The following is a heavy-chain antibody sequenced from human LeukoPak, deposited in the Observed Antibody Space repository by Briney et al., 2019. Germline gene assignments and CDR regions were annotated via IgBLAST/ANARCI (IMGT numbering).Heavy chain of an antibody. J-gene: IGHJ6*03. CDR1: GFTIRSSW. CDR2: IKQNGSEK. CDR3: ARDRRIMQRYYTFYYMDV. V-gene: IGHV3-7*01. Sequence: GRSLRLSCAASGFTIRSSWMSWGRQAPGKGRQCVASIKQNGSEKSYVDSVKGRFTISRDNANNSLYLQMDSLRDEDTAVYYCARDRRIMQRYYTFYYMDVWGKGTSVTVSS. D-gene: IGHD2-15*01.